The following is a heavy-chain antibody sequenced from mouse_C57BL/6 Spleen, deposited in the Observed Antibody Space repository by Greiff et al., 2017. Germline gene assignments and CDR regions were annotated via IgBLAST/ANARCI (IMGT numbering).Heavy chain of an antibody. CDR2: IYPSDSET. CDR1: GYTFTSYW. J-gene: IGHJ1*03. CDR3: ARDYGSSAWYFDV. V-gene: IGHV1-61*01. Sequence: QVQLQQPGAELVRPGSSVKLSCKASGYTFTSYWMDWVKQRPGQGLEWIGNIYPSDSETHYNQKFKDKATLTVDKSSSTAYMQLSSLTSEDSAVYYCARDYGSSAWYFDVWGTGTTVTVSS. D-gene: IGHD1-1*01.